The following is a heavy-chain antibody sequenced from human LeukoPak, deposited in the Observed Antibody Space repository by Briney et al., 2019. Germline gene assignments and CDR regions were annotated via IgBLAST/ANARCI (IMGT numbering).Heavy chain of an antibody. J-gene: IGHJ4*02. CDR2: IYTSGST. D-gene: IGHD1-26*01. Sequence: PSETLSLTCTVSGGSISGYYWSWIRQPPGKGLEWIGYIYTSGSTNYNPSLKSRVTISVDTSKTQFSLRLSSVTAADTAMYFCARAYSRSYSHFDDWGQGDLVTVSS. V-gene: IGHV4-4*09. CDR1: GGSISGYY. CDR3: ARAYSRSYSHFDD.